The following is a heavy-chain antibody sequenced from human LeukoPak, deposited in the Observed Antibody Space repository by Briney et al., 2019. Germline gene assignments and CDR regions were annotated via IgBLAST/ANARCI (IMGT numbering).Heavy chain of an antibody. J-gene: IGHJ3*02. CDR3: ARPNDYDYDAFDI. Sequence: KSSETLSLTCTVSGGSISSSSYYWGWIRQPPGKGLEWIGSIYHSGSTNYNPSLKSRVTISVDKSKNQFSLKLSSVTAADTAVYYCARPNDYDYDAFDIWGQGTMVTVSS. CDR2: IYHSGST. D-gene: IGHD3-3*01. V-gene: IGHV4-39*07. CDR1: GGSISSSSYY.